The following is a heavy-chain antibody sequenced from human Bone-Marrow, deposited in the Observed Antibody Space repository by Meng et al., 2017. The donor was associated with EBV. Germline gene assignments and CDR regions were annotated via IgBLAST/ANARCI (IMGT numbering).Heavy chain of an antibody. CDR1: GDATSSRIW. CDR3: ANSNDYSLNS. V-gene: IGHV4-4*02. J-gene: IGHJ4*02. Sequence: QGQRLGPGPGLLQPAWTVSRASVITGDATSSRIWESRGRHPPGKGQECIGEMHPSDSTNKNPSLKSRVTITIDFSKNQFSLKLTSVAAADTAVDYGANSNDYSLNSWGQGTLVTVSS. D-gene: IGHD4-11*01. CDR2: MHPSDST.